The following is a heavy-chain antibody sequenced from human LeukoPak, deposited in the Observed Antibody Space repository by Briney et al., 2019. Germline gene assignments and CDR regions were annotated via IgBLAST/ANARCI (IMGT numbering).Heavy chain of an antibody. Sequence: GGSLRLSCAASGFTFSSYSMNWVRQAPGKGLEWVSSISSSSSYIYYADSVKGRFTISRDNSKNTLYLQMNSLRAEDTAVYYCARGGCSGGSCYRPYYYYGMDVWGQGTTVTVSS. V-gene: IGHV3-21*01. J-gene: IGHJ6*02. D-gene: IGHD2-15*01. CDR2: ISSSSSYI. CDR1: GFTFSSYS. CDR3: ARGGCSGGSCYRPYYYYGMDV.